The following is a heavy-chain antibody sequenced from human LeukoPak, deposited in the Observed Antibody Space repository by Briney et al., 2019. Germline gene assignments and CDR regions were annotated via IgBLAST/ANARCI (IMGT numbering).Heavy chain of an antibody. CDR2: IRYDGSNK. J-gene: IGHJ4*02. CDR3: AKRRYFSVGSCSHRSYYFDY. CDR1: GFTFSSYG. V-gene: IGHV3-30*02. Sequence: GGSLRLSCAASGFTFSSYGMHWVRLAPGKGLEWVAFIRYDGSNKYYADSVKGRFTISRDNSKNTLYLQMNSLRAEDTAVYYCAKRRYFSVGSCSHRSYYFDYCGQGTLVTVSS. D-gene: IGHD2-15*01.